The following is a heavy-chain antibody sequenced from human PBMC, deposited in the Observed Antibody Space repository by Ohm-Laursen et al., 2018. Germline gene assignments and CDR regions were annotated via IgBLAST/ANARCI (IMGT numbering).Heavy chain of an antibody. CDR2: INHSRST. CDR1: GGSFSGYY. J-gene: IGHJ4*02. CDR3: ARGFSGWWGRIDY. D-gene: IGHD6-19*01. V-gene: IGHV4-34*01. Sequence: GTLSLTCAVYGGSFSGYYWNWIRQPPGKGLEWIGEINHSRSTKYNSSFKSRVTISVDTSKNQFSLKLSSVTAADMAVYYCARGFSGWWGRIDYWGQGILVTVSS.